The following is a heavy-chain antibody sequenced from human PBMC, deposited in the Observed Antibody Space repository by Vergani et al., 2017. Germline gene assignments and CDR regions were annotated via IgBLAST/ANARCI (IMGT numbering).Heavy chain of an antibody. J-gene: IGHJ5*02. CDR2: IYYSGST. Sequence: QLQLQESGPGLVKPSETLSLTCTVSGGSISSRSYYWGWIRQPPGKEMGWIGSIYYSGSTYDNPSLESRLTMSGDTSKNQLSLKGNDVTAADEAVYYCATRETSGPLPWRFDPWGQGTLVTVSS. D-gene: IGHD5-12*01. V-gene: IGHV4-39*01. CDR3: ATRETSGPLPWRFDP. CDR1: GGSISSRSYY.